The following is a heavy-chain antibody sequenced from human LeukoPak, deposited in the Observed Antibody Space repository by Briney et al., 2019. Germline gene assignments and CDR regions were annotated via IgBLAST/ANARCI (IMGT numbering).Heavy chain of an antibody. CDR1: GFTFSSYS. Sequence: GSLRLSCAASGFTFSSYSMNWVRQAQGKGLEWVSYISSSSSTIYYADSVKGRFTISRDNAKNSLYLQMNSLRAEDTAVYYCARGYSYGYVDYWGQGTLVTVSS. CDR3: ARGYSYGYVDY. V-gene: IGHV3-48*04. J-gene: IGHJ4*02. D-gene: IGHD5-18*01. CDR2: ISSSSSTI.